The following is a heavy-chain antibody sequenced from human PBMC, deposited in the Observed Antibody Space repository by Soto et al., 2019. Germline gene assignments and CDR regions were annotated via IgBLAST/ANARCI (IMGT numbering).Heavy chain of an antibody. CDR2: IHHTGSA. Sequence: PSETLSLTCTVSGGSVSSGSYYWSWIRQPPGKGLEWIGEIHHTGSANYNPPLKSRVTISLDKSKNQFSLKVTSVTAADTAVYYCAYGNHGITGTTDYWGPGALVTVSS. CDR1: GGSVSSGSYY. D-gene: IGHD1-7*01. CDR3: AYGNHGITGTTDY. J-gene: IGHJ4*02. V-gene: IGHV4-61*01.